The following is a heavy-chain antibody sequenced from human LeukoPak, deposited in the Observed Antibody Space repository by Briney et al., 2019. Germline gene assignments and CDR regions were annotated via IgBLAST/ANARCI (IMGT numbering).Heavy chain of an antibody. Sequence: PSETLSLTCTVSGDSISSSTYYWGWIRQPLGKGLEWIGSIYYSGSTYYNPSLKSRVTISVDTSKNQFSLKLSSVTAADTAVYYCARRGSSFFDYWGQGILVTVSS. CDR1: GDSISSSTYY. J-gene: IGHJ4*02. CDR3: ARRGSSFFDY. V-gene: IGHV4-39*01. CDR2: IYYSGST. D-gene: IGHD6-13*01.